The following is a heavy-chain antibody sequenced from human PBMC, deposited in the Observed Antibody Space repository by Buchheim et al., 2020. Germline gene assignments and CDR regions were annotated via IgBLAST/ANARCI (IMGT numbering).Heavy chain of an antibody. J-gene: IGHJ6*02. CDR3: ARQPVGDSTSWSNYSMDV. Sequence: QLQLQESGPGLVKPSETLSLTCTVSGGSISSNRCCWGWIRQPPGKGLEWIGNICNGENTYYNPSLKSRVTIFVDASKSQFSLKLTSVTAADTAVYYCARQPVGDSTSWSNYSMDVWGQGTT. CDR1: GGSISSNRCC. CDR2: ICNGENT. D-gene: IGHD6-13*01. V-gene: IGHV4-39*01.